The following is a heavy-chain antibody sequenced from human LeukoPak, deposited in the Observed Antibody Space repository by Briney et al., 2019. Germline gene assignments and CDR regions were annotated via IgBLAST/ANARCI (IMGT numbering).Heavy chain of an antibody. J-gene: IGHJ4*02. Sequence: GGSLRLSCAASGFTFSSYWMSWVRQAPGKGLEWVANIKQDGSDMYYVDSVKGRFTISRDNTKNSLYLQMNSLRAEDTAVYYCARDPLWANFDYWGQGTLVTVSS. CDR3: ARDPLWANFDY. D-gene: IGHD3-16*01. CDR1: GFTFSSYW. V-gene: IGHV3-7*01. CDR2: IKQDGSDM.